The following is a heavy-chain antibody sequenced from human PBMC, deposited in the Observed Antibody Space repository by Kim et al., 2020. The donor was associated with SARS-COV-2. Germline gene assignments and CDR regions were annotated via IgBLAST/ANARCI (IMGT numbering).Heavy chain of an antibody. Sequence: GGSLRLSCAASGFTFSSYGMHWVRQAPGKGLEWVAVISYDGSNKYYADSVKGRFTISRDNSKNTLYLQMNSLRAEDTAVYYCAKGGPRGQLGICWYFDLWGRGTLVTVSS. D-gene: IGHD7-27*01. J-gene: IGHJ2*01. V-gene: IGHV3-30*18. CDR2: ISYDGSNK. CDR1: GFTFSSYG. CDR3: AKGGPRGQLGICWYFDL.